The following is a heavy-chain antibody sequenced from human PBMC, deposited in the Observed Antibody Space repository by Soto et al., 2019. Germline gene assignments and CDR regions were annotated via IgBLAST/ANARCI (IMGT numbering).Heavy chain of an antibody. J-gene: IGHJ4*02. CDR2: IIPILGIA. CDR1: GGTFSSYT. CDR3: ARYQPRYCSRGPCYRLDY. V-gene: IGHV1-69*02. Sequence: QVQLVQSGAEVKKPGSSVKVSCKASGGTFSSYTISWVRQAPGQGLEWMGRIIPILGIANYAQKFQGRVTITADKSTCSDHMQLSSLRSEDTAVYYYARYQPRYCSRGPCYRLDYWGQGTLGTVSS. D-gene: IGHD2-15*01.